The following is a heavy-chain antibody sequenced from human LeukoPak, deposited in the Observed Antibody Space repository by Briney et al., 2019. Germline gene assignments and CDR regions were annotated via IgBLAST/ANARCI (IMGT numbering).Heavy chain of an antibody. V-gene: IGHV3-48*01. CDR1: GFTFSSYS. Sequence: GGSLGLSCAASGFTFSSYSMNWVRQAPGKGLEWVSYISSSSSTIYYADSVKGRFTISRDNAKNSLYLQMNSLRAEDTAVYYCARAYTVTERLAFDIWGQGTMVTVSS. CDR2: ISSSSSTI. CDR3: ARAYTVTERLAFDI. D-gene: IGHD4-17*01. J-gene: IGHJ3*02.